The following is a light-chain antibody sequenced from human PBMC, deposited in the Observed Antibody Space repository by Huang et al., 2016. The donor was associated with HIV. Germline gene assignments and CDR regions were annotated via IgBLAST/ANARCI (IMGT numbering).Light chain of an antibody. CDR2: DAS. CDR1: QDITDY. Sequence: DIQVTQSPSSLSASVGDRVTITCQASQDITDYLNWYQQTPGKAPKLLFSDASNLASGVPSRFSVTRSGRDFTVTITSLQPEDIATYYCQQYDTLPYTFGQGPSWKS. J-gene: IGKJ2*01. V-gene: IGKV1-33*01. CDR3: QQYDTLPYT.